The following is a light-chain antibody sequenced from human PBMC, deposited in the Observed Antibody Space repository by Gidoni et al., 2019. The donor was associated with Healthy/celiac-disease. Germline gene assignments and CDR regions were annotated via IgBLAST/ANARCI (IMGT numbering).Light chain of an antibody. V-gene: IGKV1-9*01. CDR2: AAS. CDR3: QQLNSYPLT. J-gene: IGKJ3*01. CDR1: QGISSY. Sequence: IQLTQSPSSLSASVGDRVTITCRASQGISSYLAWYQQKPGKAPKLLIYAASTLQSGVPSRFSGSGSGTDFTLTISSLQPEYFATYYCQQLNSYPLTFGPGTKVEIK.